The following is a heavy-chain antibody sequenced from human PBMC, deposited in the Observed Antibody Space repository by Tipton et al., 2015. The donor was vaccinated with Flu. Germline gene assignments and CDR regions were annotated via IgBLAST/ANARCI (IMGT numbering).Heavy chain of an antibody. D-gene: IGHD4-17*01. CDR2: IWYDGSNK. CDR1: GFTFSSYG. J-gene: IGHJ4*02. Sequence: SLRLSCAASGFTFSSYGMHWVRQAPGKGLEWVAVIWYDGSNKYYADSVRGRFTISRDNSKNTLYLQMNSLRAEDTAVYYCAKDQYGDDSPIDYWGQGTLVTVSS. CDR3: AKDQYGDDSPIDY. V-gene: IGHV3-33*06.